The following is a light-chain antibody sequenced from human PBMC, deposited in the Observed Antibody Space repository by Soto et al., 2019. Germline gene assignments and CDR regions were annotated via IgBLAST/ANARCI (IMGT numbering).Light chain of an antibody. CDR2: DAS. CDR1: QDISNY. V-gene: IGKV1-33*01. CDR3: QQYDNLPLT. J-gene: IGKJ4*01. Sequence: EIQMSQSPSFLSASVGDRVTITSQASQDISNYLNWYQQKPGKAPKLLIYDASNLETGVPSRFSGSGSGTDFTFTISSLQPEDIATYYCQQYDNLPLTFGGGTKVDIK.